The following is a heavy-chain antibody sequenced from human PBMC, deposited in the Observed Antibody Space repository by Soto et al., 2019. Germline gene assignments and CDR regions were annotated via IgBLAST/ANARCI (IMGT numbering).Heavy chain of an antibody. Sequence: GESLKISCMGSGYSFSNYWIAWVRQMPGKGLEWMGIIYPGDSDTRYSPSFQGQVTISADTSINTVYLQWSSLKASDTAMYYCAGPPNDFWSGYLRRGWSDPWGKGTLGTASS. CDR3: AGPPNDFWSGYLRRGWSDP. CDR1: GYSFSNYW. CDR2: IYPGDSDT. J-gene: IGHJ5*02. V-gene: IGHV5-51*01. D-gene: IGHD3-3*01.